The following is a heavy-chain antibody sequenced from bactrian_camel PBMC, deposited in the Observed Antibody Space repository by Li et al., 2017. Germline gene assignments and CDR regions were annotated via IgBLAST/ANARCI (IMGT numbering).Heavy chain of an antibody. D-gene: IGHD4*01. CDR1: GSGFTLSSYW. Sequence: QLVESGGGLVQPGVSLRLSCVASGSGFTLSSYWMYWVRQAPGKGLEWVSSIRNFAQNTYYSDSVKGRFTISHDNAKTTVNLQMNSLKPEDTAVYYCVRDGPISSLGDYSLAYWGQGTQVTVS. CDR2: IRNFAQNT. J-gene: IGHJ4*01. CDR3: VRDGPISSLGDYSLAY. V-gene: IGHV3S25*01.